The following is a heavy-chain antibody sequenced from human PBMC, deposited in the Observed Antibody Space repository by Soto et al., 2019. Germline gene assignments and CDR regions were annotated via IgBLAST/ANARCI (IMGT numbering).Heavy chain of an antibody. V-gene: IGHV3-49*03. CDR2: IRSKAYGGTT. J-gene: IGHJ4*02. CDR3: ARDPPVSGTTHYFDY. D-gene: IGHD1-7*01. Sequence: PGGSLRLSCTASGFTFGYYAMSWLRQSPGKGLEWVGFIRSKAYGGTTEYAASVKGRFTISRDDSKSLAYLQMNSLKTEGTAVYYCARDPPVSGTTHYFDYWGQGTLVTVSS. CDR1: GFTFGYYA.